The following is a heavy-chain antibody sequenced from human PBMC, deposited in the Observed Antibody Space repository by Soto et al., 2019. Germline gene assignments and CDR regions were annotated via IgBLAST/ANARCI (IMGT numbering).Heavy chain of an antibody. CDR3: AKDRNFGFGASHPTPLDY. J-gene: IGHJ4*02. D-gene: IGHD3-10*01. Sequence: GGSLRLSCVASGFTFSNHAMSWVRQAPGKGLEWVSIIGDSGGKADYADSVEGRFTISRDNSKNTLYLQMDSLRVEDTAVYHCAKDRNFGFGASHPTPLDYWGQGTPVTVSS. V-gene: IGHV3-23*01. CDR1: GFTFSNHA. CDR2: IGDSGGKA.